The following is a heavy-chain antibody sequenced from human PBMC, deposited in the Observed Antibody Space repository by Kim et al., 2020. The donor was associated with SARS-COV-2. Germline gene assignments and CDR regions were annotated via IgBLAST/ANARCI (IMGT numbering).Heavy chain of an antibody. J-gene: IGHJ4*02. Sequence: DSMQGRSPNSRDTSKNTLYLQMNSLRAEDTAVYYCAKGRRTYGDDVGDYWGQGTLVTVSS. CDR3: AKGRRTYGDDVGDY. V-gene: IGHV3-23*01. D-gene: IGHD4-17*01.